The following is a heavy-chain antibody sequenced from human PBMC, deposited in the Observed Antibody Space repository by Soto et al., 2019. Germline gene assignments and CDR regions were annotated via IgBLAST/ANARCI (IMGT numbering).Heavy chain of an antibody. CDR1: GGTFDNYA. Sequence: SVKVSCKASGGTFDNYAVSWVRQAPGQGLEWMGGIIPMFETVNYAQRFQGRLTIAADESTSTAYMELTSLTSADTAIYFCARGLRTGNYGMDVWGQGTAVTVSS. J-gene: IGHJ6*02. D-gene: IGHD2-15*01. V-gene: IGHV1-69*13. CDR2: IIPMFETV. CDR3: ARGLRTGNYGMDV.